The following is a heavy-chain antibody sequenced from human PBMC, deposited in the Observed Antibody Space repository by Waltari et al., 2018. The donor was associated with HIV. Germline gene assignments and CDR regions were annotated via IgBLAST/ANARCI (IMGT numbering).Heavy chain of an antibody. D-gene: IGHD4-4*01. CDR1: GGSISSSSYY. J-gene: IGHJ4*02. CDR2: IYYSGST. CDR3: ARGGGRWLTVNPFDY. Sequence: QLQLQESGPGLVKPSETLSLTCTVSGGSISSSSYYWGWIRQPPGKGLEWIGSIYYSGSTYYNPSLKSRVTISVDTSKNQFSLKLSSVTAADTAVYYCARGGGRWLTVNPFDYWGQGTLVTVSS. V-gene: IGHV4-39*07.